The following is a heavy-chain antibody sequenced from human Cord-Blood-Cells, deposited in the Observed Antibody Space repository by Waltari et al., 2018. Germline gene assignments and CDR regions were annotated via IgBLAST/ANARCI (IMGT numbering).Heavy chain of an antibody. CDR3: AKEVGATSSSWTDY. Sequence: EVPLLESGGGLVQPGGSLRFYCAASGFTVSSHALSWVRPTPGKGLEWVSAFIGSGGSKYYAYSVKGRFTTSRDNSKNTLYLQMNSLRAEDTAVYYCAKEVGATSSSWTDYWGQGTLVTVSS. CDR2: FIGSGGSK. CDR1: GFTVSSHA. J-gene: IGHJ4*02. D-gene: IGHD6-13*01. V-gene: IGHV3-23*01.